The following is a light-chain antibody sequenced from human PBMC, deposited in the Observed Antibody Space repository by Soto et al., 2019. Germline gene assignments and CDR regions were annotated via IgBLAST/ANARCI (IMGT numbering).Light chain of an antibody. J-gene: IGLJ1*01. V-gene: IGLV2-14*03. CDR3: SSFTSSTSYV. Sequence: QSALTQPASVSGSPGQSIAISCTGTSSDVGSYNSVSWYQQYLGKAPKLMIPDVNNRTSGISDRFSGSKSGNTASLTIYGRQAEDEADYYCSSFTSSTSYVFGTGTKLTVL. CDR1: SSDVGSYNS. CDR2: DVN.